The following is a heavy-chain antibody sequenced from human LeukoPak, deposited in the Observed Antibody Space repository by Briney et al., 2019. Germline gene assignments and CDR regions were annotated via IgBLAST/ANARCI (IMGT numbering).Heavy chain of an antibody. CDR1: GFTFSNYW. V-gene: IGHV3-74*01. Sequence: GGSLRLSCAASGFTFSNYWMHWVRQGPGKGLVWVSRINGDGSTTHYADSVKGRFTISRDNAKNSLYLQMNSLRAEDTAVYYCARRSGSSSFDYWGQGTLVTVSS. J-gene: IGHJ4*02. D-gene: IGHD1-26*01. CDR2: INGDGSTT. CDR3: ARRSGSSSFDY.